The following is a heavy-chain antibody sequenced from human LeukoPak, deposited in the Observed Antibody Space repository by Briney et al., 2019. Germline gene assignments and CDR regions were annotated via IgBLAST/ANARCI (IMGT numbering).Heavy chain of an antibody. J-gene: IGHJ6*03. Sequence: GGSLRLSCAASGFTFSSYAMSWVRQAPGKGLEWVSSISGSGGSTYYADSVKGRFTISRDNSNNTLYLQMNSLRAEDTAVYYCAKRRGLELLYYYYMDVWGKGTTVTVSS. D-gene: IGHD1-7*01. V-gene: IGHV3-23*01. CDR3: AKRRGLELLYYYYMDV. CDR1: GFTFSSYA. CDR2: ISGSGGST.